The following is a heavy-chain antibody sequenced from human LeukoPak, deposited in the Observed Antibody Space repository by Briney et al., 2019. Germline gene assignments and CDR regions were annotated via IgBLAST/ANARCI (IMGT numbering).Heavy chain of an antibody. D-gene: IGHD3-22*01. CDR2: ISSSSYI. CDR1: GFTFSSYS. V-gene: IGHV3-21*01. CDR3: ARDDHYYECSGSRFDY. Sequence: TGGSLRLSCAASGFTFSSYSMNWVRQAPGKGLEWVSSISSSSYIYYADSVKGRFTISRDNAKNSLYLQMNSLRAEDTAVYYCARDDHYYECSGSRFDYWGQGTLVTVSS. J-gene: IGHJ4*01.